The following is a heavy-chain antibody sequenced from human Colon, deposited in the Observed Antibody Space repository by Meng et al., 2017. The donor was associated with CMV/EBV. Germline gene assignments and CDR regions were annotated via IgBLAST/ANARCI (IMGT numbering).Heavy chain of an antibody. D-gene: IGHD1-1*01. CDR3: ARQWVGHNTYYGLDV. CDR2: IHAGNGKT. J-gene: IGHJ6*02. CDR1: GYTFSSYA. V-gene: IGHV1-3*01. Sequence: SGYTFSSYAIQWVRQAPGQRLEWMGWIHAGNGKTKYSEKFQGRVTITRDTSASTAHMELSSLRSEDTAVYYCARQWVGHNTYYGLDVWGQGTTVTVSS.